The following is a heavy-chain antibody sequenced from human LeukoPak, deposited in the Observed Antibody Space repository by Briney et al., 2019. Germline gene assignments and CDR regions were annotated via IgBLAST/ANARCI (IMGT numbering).Heavy chain of an antibody. V-gene: IGHV4-34*01. D-gene: IGHD3-10*01. J-gene: IGHJ5*02. Sequence: SETLSITCAVYGGSFSGYYWSWIRQPPGNGLEWIGEINHSGSTNYNPSLKSRVTISVDTSKNQFSLKLSSVTAADTAVYYCARGLGPKFRIPSGNNWFDPWGQGTLVTVSS. CDR3: ARGLGPKFRIPSGNNWFDP. CDR2: INHSGST. CDR1: GGSFSGYY.